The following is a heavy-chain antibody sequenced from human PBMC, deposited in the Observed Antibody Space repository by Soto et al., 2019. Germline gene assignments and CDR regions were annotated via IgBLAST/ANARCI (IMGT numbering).Heavy chain of an antibody. V-gene: IGHV4-30-4*01. Sequence: KSSETLSLTYSVSGGSISSGDYYWNWIRQPPGKGLEWIAYIYHTGSTYYNPSLQSRVTISMDMSKNQFSLKLSSVTAADTAVYYCARSLLGSIGHDYWGQGTLVTVSS. J-gene: IGHJ4*02. CDR3: ARSLLGSIGHDY. CDR2: IYHTGST. D-gene: IGHD6-6*01. CDR1: GGSISSGDYY.